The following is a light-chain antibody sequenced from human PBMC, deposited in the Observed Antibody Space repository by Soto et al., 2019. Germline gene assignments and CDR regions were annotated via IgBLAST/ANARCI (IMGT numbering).Light chain of an antibody. J-gene: IGKJ2*01. V-gene: IGKV4-1*01. Sequence: DIVMTQSPDSLPVALGERVTINCKCSQSLLYSSNNKNYLAWYQQKPGQPPKLLIFWASDRESGVPDRFSGSGSGTDFTLAITSLQAEDVAVYYCQQYFVTPFTFGQGTKLESK. CDR1: QSLLYSSNNKNY. CDR2: WAS. CDR3: QQYFVTPFT.